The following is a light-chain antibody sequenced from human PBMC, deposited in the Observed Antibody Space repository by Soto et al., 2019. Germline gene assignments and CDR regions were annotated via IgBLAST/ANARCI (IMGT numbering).Light chain of an antibody. CDR2: EVH. V-gene: IGLV2-14*01. CDR3: SSYTSSGAPVV. CDR1: SSDIGGYNY. Sequence: QSALTQPPSASGSPGQSVTISCTGTSSDIGGYNYVSWYQQHPGKAPKLMIFEVHNRPSGVSNRFSGSKSGNTASLTISGLQSEDEADYYCSSYTSSGAPVVFGGGTKLTVL. J-gene: IGLJ2*01.